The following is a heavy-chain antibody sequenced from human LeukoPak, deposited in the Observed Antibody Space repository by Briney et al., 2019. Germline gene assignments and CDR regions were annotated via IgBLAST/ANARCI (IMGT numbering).Heavy chain of an antibody. CDR2: ISGSGGST. CDR3: AKDYRRAKIAAAHLDY. Sequence: GGTLRLSCAASGFTFSSYGMSWVRQAPGKGLEWVSAISGSGGSTYYTDSVKGRFTISRDNSKNTLYLQMNSLRAEDTAVYYCAKDYRRAKIAAAHLDYWGQGTLVTVSS. D-gene: IGHD6-13*01. J-gene: IGHJ4*02. V-gene: IGHV3-23*01. CDR1: GFTFSSYG.